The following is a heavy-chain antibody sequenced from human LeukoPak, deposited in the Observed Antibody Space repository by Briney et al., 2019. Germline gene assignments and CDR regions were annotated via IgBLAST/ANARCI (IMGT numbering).Heavy chain of an antibody. J-gene: IGHJ6*02. CDR3: ARGRSNYYGMDV. CDR1: DGSINSYY. D-gene: IGHD1-26*01. Sequence: PSETLSLTCSVSDGSINSYYWNWIRRPPGKGLEWIGYIYYNGNTNYSPSLKSRVTVSVDTSKNLFSLKVSSVTAADTAVYYCARGRSNYYGMDVWGQGTTVTVSS. CDR2: IYYNGNT. V-gene: IGHV4-59*01.